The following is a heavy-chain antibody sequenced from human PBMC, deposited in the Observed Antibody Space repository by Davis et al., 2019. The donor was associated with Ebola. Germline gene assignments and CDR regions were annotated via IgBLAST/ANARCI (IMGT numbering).Heavy chain of an antibody. V-gene: IGHV3-74*01. CDR3: ATTQWLREFDN. CDR2: IRGDGIET. CDR1: GFTFSSFW. D-gene: IGHD6-19*01. J-gene: IGHJ4*02. Sequence: HTGGSLRLSCAASGFTFSSFWMHWVRQAPGKGLVWVSRIRGDGIETNYADSVRGRFTISRDKSNNTLYLEMNSLRVDDTAVYYCATTQWLREFDNWGQGTLVTVSS.